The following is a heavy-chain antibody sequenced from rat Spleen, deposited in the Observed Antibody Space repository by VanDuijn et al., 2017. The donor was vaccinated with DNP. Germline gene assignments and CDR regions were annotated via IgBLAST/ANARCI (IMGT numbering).Heavy chain of an antibody. D-gene: IGHD4-3*01. CDR2: IRYSGTT. V-gene: IGHV3-1*01. CDR1: GYSITSNY. Sequence: EVQLQESGPGLVKPSQSLSLTCSVTGYSITSNYWGWIRKFPGNKMEWIGHIRYSGTTSYNPSLKSRISITRDTSKNQFFLHLNSVTTEDTATYYCARQNIVRDWFFDFWGPGTMVTVSS. J-gene: IGHJ1*01. CDR3: ARQNIVRDWFFDF.